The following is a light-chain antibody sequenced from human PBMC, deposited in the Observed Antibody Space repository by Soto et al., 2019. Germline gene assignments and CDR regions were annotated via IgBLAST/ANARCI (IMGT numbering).Light chain of an antibody. CDR2: GAS. Sequence: EIVLTQSPGTLSLSPGERATLSCRASQSVSGSYLAWYQHKPGQAPRLLIYGASSRATGIPDRFSGSGSGTDFTLTISRLEPEDFAVYYCQQYGSSPGTFGQGTKLEIQ. CDR3: QQYGSSPGT. J-gene: IGKJ2*01. V-gene: IGKV3-20*01. CDR1: QSVSGSY.